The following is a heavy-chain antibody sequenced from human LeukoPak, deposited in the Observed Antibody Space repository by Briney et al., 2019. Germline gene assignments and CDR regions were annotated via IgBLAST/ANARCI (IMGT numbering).Heavy chain of an antibody. J-gene: IGHJ3*02. CDR3: ARERTAMVKRYDAFDI. CDR2: INPNSGGT. Sequence: ASVKVSCKASGYSFTNYAMNWVRQAPGQGLEWMGWINPNSGGTNYAQKFQGRVTMTRDTSISTAYMELSRLRSDDTAVYYCARERTAMVKRYDAFDIWGQGTMVTVSS. CDR1: GYSFTNYA. D-gene: IGHD5-18*01. V-gene: IGHV1-2*02.